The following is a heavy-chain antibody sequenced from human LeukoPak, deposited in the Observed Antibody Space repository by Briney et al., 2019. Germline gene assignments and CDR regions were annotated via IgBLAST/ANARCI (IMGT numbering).Heavy chain of an antibody. CDR3: ARARSGWNERYYFDY. CDR1: GGSISSYY. CDR2: IYTSGST. J-gene: IGHJ4*02. D-gene: IGHD6-19*01. V-gene: IGHV4-4*07. Sequence: SETLSLTCTVSGGSISSYYWSWIRQPAGKGLEWIGRIYTSGSTNYNPSLKSRVTMSVDTSKNQFSLELSSVTAADTAVYYCARARSGWNERYYFDYWGQGTLVTVSS.